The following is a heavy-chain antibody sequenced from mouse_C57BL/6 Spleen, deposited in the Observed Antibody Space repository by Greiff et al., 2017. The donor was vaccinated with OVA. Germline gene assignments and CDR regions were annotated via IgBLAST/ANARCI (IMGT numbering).Heavy chain of an antibody. CDR1: GYTFTSYW. CDR3: ARYHYSKFYYAMDY. Sequence: QVQLKQPGAELVRPGTSVKLSCKASGYTFTSYWMHWVKQRPGQGLEWIGVIDPSDSYTNYNQKFKGKATLTVDTSSSTAYMQLSSLTSEDSAVYYCARYHYSKFYYAMDYWGQGTSVTVSS. J-gene: IGHJ4*01. D-gene: IGHD2-5*01. CDR2: IDPSDSYT. V-gene: IGHV1-59*01.